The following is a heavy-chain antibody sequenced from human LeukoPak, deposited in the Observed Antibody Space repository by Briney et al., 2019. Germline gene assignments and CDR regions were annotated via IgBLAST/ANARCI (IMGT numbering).Heavy chain of an antibody. Sequence: SETLSLTCAVYGGSFSGYYWSWIRQPPGKGLEWMGEINHSGSTNYNPSLKSRVTISVDTSKNQFSLKLSSVTAADTAVYYCAREREMATIGSYFDYWGQGTLVTVSS. J-gene: IGHJ4*02. CDR2: INHSGST. CDR1: GGSFSGYY. CDR3: AREREMATIGSYFDY. V-gene: IGHV4-34*01. D-gene: IGHD5-24*01.